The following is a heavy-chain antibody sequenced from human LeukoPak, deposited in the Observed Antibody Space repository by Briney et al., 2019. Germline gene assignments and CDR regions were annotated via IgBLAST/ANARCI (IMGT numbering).Heavy chain of an antibody. J-gene: IGHJ5*02. CDR3: ARQGTIFGGLDWFDP. CDR2: IYPGDSDT. V-gene: IGHV5-51*01. Sequence: GESLKISCKGSGYSFTSYWIGWVRQMPGKGLEWMGIIYPGDSDTRYSPSFQGQVTISADKSISTAYLQWSSLKASDTAMYYCARQGTIFGGLDWFDPWGQGTLVTVSS. D-gene: IGHD3-3*01. CDR1: GYSFTSYW.